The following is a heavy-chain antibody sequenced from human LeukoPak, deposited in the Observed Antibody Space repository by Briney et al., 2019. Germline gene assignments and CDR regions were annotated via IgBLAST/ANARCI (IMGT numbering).Heavy chain of an antibody. CDR1: GGSISSYY. J-gene: IGHJ6*03. CDR3: ARMAANYYYYMDV. Sequence: PSETLSLTCTVSGGSISSYYWSWIRQPAGKGLEWIGRIYTSGSTNYNPSLKSRVTVSVDTPKNQFSLKLSSVTAADTAVYYCARMAANYYYYMDVWGKGTTVTVSS. D-gene: IGHD1-26*01. V-gene: IGHV4-4*07. CDR2: IYTSGST.